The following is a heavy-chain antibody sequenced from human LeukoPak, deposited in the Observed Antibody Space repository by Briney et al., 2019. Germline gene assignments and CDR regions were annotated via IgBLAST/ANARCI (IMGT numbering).Heavy chain of an antibody. CDR2: ISYDGSNK. CDR3: ARDDFWAVAGTMGPTYGMDV. CDR1: GFTFSSYA. Sequence: GRSLRLSCAASGFTFSSYAMHWVRQAPGKGLEWVAVISYDGSNKYYADSVKGRFTISRDNSKNTLYLQMNSLRAEDTAVYYCARDDFWAVAGTMGPTYGMDVWGQGTTVTVSS. V-gene: IGHV3-30-3*01. D-gene: IGHD6-19*01. J-gene: IGHJ6*02.